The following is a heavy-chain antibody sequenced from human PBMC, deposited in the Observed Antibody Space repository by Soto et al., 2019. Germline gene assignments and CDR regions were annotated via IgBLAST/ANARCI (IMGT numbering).Heavy chain of an antibody. Sequence: ASVKVSCKASGGTFSSYAISWVRQAPGQGLEWMGGIIPIFGTANYAQKFQGRVTITADESTSTAYMELSSLRSEDTAVYYCARDKSCGGDCYNLWYFDLWGRGILVTVSS. J-gene: IGHJ2*01. D-gene: IGHD2-21*02. CDR1: GGTFSSYA. V-gene: IGHV1-69*13. CDR2: IIPIFGTA. CDR3: ARDKSCGGDCYNLWYFDL.